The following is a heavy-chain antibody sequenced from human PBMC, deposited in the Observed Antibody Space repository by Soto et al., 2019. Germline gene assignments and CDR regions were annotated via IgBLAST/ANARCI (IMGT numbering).Heavy chain of an antibody. J-gene: IGHJ6*02. V-gene: IGHV1-18*04. CDR3: ARDRYYYGSGTYYYYGMDV. D-gene: IGHD3-10*01. CDR2: ISAYNGNT. Sequence: EASVKVSCKASGYTFTSYGISWVRQAPGQGLEWMGWISAYNGNTNYAQKLQGRVTMTTDTSTSTAYMELRSLRSDDTAVYYCARDRYYYGSGTYYYYGMDVWGQGTTVTVSS. CDR1: GYTFTSYG.